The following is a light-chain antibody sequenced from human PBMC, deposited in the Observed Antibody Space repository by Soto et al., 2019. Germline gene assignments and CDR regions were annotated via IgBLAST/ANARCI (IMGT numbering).Light chain of an antibody. V-gene: IGLV2-14*03. J-gene: IGLJ1*01. Sequence: QSALTQPASVSGSPGQSITISCTGTSSDVGGYNHVSWYQQHAGKAPRLMIYDVSYRPSGVSNRFSGSKSGNTAFLTISGLQAEDGADYYCKSFKRAFPFVFGTGTKVTVL. CDR3: KSFKRAFPFV. CDR1: SSDVGGYNH. CDR2: DVS.